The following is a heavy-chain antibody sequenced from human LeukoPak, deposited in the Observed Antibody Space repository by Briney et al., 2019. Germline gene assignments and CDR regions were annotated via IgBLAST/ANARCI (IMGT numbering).Heavy chain of an antibody. CDR3: ARQAHRKTGSDYGSGVDY. V-gene: IGHV5-51*01. J-gene: IGHJ4*02. D-gene: IGHD3-10*01. CDR2: IYPGDSDT. CDR1: GYSFTSYW. Sequence: GESLKISCKGSGYSFTSYWIGWVRQMPGKGLEWMGIIYPGDSDTRYSPSFQGQVTISADKSISTAYLQWSSLKASDTAMYYCARQAHRKTGSDYGSGVDYWGQGTLVTVSS.